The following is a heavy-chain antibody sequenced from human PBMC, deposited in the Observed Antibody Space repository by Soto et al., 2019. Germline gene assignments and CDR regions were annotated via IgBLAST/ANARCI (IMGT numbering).Heavy chain of an antibody. CDR1: GCSLTTRGVG. V-gene: IGHV2-5*02. Sequence: GCGPTLANPTPTLPLTCTFSGCSLTTRGVGVGWISQAPGTALEWLSIIYCDDYRRYNPSLNSRLAITKDTSRNQVVLTMTTLDPVDTATYYCAHIMITYGGVTGIDAFENWGQGTMVTVSS. CDR3: AHIMITYGGVTGIDAFEN. J-gene: IGHJ3*02. CDR2: IYCDDYR. D-gene: IGHD3-16*01.